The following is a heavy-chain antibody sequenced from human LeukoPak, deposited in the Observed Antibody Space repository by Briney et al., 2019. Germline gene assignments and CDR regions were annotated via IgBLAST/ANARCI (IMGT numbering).Heavy chain of an antibody. CDR2: IYYSGST. Sequence: SETLSLTCTVSGGSISSSSYYWGWIRQPPGKGLEWIGSIYYSGSTYYNPSLKSRVTISVDTSKNQFSLKLSSVTAADTAVYYCARQVHNWNGASRLPSDYWGQGTLVTVSS. V-gene: IGHV4-39*01. D-gene: IGHD1-1*01. CDR3: ARQVHNWNGASRLPSDY. CDR1: GGSISSSSYY. J-gene: IGHJ4*02.